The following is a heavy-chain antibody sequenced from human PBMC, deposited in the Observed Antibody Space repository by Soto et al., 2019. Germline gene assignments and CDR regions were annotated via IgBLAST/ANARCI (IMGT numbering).Heavy chain of an antibody. J-gene: IGHJ3*02. CDR2: ISAYNGKT. D-gene: IGHD3-10*01. CDR1: GYTFTSYG. Sequence: QVQLEQSGAEVKKPGASVKVSCKASGYTFTSYGISWVRQAPGQGLEWMGWISAYNGKTNYAQKLQGRVTMTTDTSTSTAYMERRRRRSDDTAVYCCARLSMAQDAFDIWGQGTMVTVSS. V-gene: IGHV1-18*01. CDR3: ARLSMAQDAFDI.